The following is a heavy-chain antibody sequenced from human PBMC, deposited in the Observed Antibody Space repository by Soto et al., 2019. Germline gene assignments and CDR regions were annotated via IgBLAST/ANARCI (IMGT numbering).Heavy chain of an antibody. CDR3: TRVRFGEWGCALDV. J-gene: IGHJ6*02. CDR1: GLTFSDCY. V-gene: IGHV3-11*01. CDR2: ISSSGSSI. Sequence: QVQLVESGGGLVKPGGSLRLSCAASGLTFSDCYMNWIRQAPGKGLEWVSYISSSGSSINYAGSVKGRFTISRNNAKNARLLRMRSLRAAETAMYCCTRVRFGEWGCALDVWGQGTTVIGCS. D-gene: IGHD3-10*01.